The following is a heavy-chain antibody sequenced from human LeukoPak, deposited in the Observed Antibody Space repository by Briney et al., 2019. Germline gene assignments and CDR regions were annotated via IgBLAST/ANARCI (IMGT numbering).Heavy chain of an antibody. CDR3: ARDLEGTTIFGVVIPLFYMDV. Sequence: PGGSLRLSCAASGFTFDDYAMHWVRQAPGKGLEWVSGINSDGSSTSHADSVKGRFTISRDNAKNTLYLQMNSLRAEDTAVYYCARDLEGTTIFGVVIPLFYMDVWGKGTTVTVSS. CDR1: GFTFDDYA. J-gene: IGHJ6*03. V-gene: IGHV3-74*01. CDR2: INSDGSST. D-gene: IGHD3-3*01.